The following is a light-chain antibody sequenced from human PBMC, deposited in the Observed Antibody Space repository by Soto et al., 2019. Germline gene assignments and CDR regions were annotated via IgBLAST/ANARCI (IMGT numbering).Light chain of an antibody. CDR1: QSLLHNNGHNY. CDR2: VGS. Sequence: DIVMTQSPLSLPVTPGEPASISCRSSQSLLHNNGHNYVEWYLQKPGQSPQLLIYVGSNRASGVPDRCSGSESGTDIILKISRVEAEDVGVYYCMQTLQTPFTFGPGTKVDIK. CDR3: MQTLQTPFT. J-gene: IGKJ3*01. V-gene: IGKV2-28*01.